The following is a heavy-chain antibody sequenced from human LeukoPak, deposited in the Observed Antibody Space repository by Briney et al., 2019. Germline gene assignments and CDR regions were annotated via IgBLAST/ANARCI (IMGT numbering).Heavy chain of an antibody. CDR1: GFTFSSYS. V-gene: IGHV3-48*04. CDR3: ARADWDTAMIDY. CDR2: ISSLSGTI. J-gene: IGHJ4*02. D-gene: IGHD5-18*01. Sequence: PGGSLRLSCAASGFTFSSYSMDWVRQAPGKGLEWVSYISSLSGTINYADSVKGRFTISRDNAKNSLYLQMNSLRAEDTAVYYCARADWDTAMIDYWGQGTLVTVSS.